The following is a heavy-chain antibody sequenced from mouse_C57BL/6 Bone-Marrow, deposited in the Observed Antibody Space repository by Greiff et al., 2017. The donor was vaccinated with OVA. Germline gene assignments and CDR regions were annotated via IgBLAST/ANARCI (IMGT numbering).Heavy chain of an antibody. CDR3: ARSGDYYAMDY. J-gene: IGHJ4*01. V-gene: IGHV1-26*01. D-gene: IGHD3-1*01. Sequence: VQLQQSGPELVKPGASVKISCKASGYTFTDYYMNWVKQSHGKSLEWIGDINPNNGGTSYNQKFKGKGTLTVDKSSSTAYMELRSLTSEDSAVYYCARSGDYYAMDYWGQGTSVTVSS. CDR2: INPNNGGT. CDR1: GYTFTDYY.